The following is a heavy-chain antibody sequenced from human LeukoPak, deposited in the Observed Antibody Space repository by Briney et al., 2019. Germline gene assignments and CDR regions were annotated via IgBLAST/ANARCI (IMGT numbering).Heavy chain of an antibody. V-gene: IGHV4-34*01. J-gene: IGHJ1*01. CDR1: GGSFSGYY. CDR3: ATTGPGIAAAGKDFQH. CDR2: INHSGST. Sequence: SETLSLTCAVCGGSFSGYYWSWIRQPPGKGLEWIGEINHSGSTNYNPSLKSRVTISVDTSKNQFSLKLSSVTAADTAVYYCATTGPGIAAAGKDFQHWGQGTLVTVSS. D-gene: IGHD6-13*01.